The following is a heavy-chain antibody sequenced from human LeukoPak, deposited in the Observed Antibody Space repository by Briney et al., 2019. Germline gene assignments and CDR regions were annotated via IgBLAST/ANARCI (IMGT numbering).Heavy chain of an antibody. D-gene: IGHD3-22*01. V-gene: IGHV3-33*01. J-gene: IGHJ6*02. Sequence: GRSLRLSCAASGFTFSSYGMHWVRQAPGKGLEWVAVIWYDGSNKYYADSVQGRFTISRDNSKNALYLQMNSLRAEDTAVYYCASLNDSSGYYYYYYYGMDVWGQGTTVTVSS. CDR1: GFTFSSYG. CDR3: ASLNDSSGYYYYYYYGMDV. CDR2: IWYDGSNK.